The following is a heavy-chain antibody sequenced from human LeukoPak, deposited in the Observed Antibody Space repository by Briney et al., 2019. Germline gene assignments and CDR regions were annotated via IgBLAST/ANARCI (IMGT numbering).Heavy chain of an antibody. J-gene: IGHJ3*02. V-gene: IGHV3-74*01. CDR3: ARDGWLLRFLEWLSPGGAFDI. CDR1: GSSFSSYS. CDR2: INSDGSST. Sequence: PGGSLRLSCAASGSSFSSYSMNWVRQAPGKGLVWVSRINSDGSSTSYADSVKGRFTISRDNAKNTLYLQMNSLRAEDTAVYYCARDGWLLRFLEWLSPGGAFDIWGQGTMVTVSS. D-gene: IGHD3-3*01.